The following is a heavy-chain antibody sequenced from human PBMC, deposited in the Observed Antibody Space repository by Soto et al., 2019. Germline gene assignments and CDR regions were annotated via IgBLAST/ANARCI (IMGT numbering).Heavy chain of an antibody. CDR1: EFTFKNYA. D-gene: IGHD3-22*01. V-gene: IGHV3-23*01. CDR2: ITGSDGRT. Sequence: GGSLRLSCAASEFTFKNYAMTWVRQAPGKGLEWVSLITGSDGRTYYADSVKGRFTISRDNSKNTLFLQMDSLRPEDTALYYCAKATYDTTFYTSSLDNWGQGTLVTVSS. CDR3: AKATYDTTFYTSSLDN. J-gene: IGHJ4*02.